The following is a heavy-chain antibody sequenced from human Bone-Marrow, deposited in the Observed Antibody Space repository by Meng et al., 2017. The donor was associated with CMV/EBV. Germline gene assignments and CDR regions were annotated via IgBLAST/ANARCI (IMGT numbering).Heavy chain of an antibody. CDR2: ISSSSSYI. CDR1: GFTFSSYS. Sequence: GESLKISCAASGFTFSSYSMNWVRQAPGKGLEWVSSISSSSSYIYYADSVKGRFTISRDNAKNSLYLQMNSLRAEDTAVDYCARVGPPVAFDIWGQGTMVTVSS. CDR3: ARVGPPVAFDI. J-gene: IGHJ3*02. D-gene: IGHD3-16*01. V-gene: IGHV3-21*01.